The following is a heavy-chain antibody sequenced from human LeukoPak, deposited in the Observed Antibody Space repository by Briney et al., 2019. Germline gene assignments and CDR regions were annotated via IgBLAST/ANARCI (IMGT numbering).Heavy chain of an antibody. Sequence: SETLSLTCTVSGGSISSGSYYWSWIRQPAGKGLEWIGRIYTSGSTNYNPSLKSRVTISVDTSKNQFSLKLSSVTAADTAVYYCARVRVDSSGINWFDPWGQGTLVTVSS. V-gene: IGHV4-61*02. CDR2: IYTSGST. CDR3: ARVRVDSSGINWFDP. D-gene: IGHD3-22*01. J-gene: IGHJ5*02. CDR1: GGSISSGSYY.